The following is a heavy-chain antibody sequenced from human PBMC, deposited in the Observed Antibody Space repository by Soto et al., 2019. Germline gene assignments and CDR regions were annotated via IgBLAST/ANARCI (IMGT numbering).Heavy chain of an antibody. Sequence: SETLSLTCNVSGASLSRYYCSWIRQPPGKGLEWIGRIYATGDTDYNPSLKSRISRSVDMSKKQFSLTLRSVTAADTAIYYCVRGGTKNLRDRFEPWGRGILVTVSS. CDR1: GASLSRYY. D-gene: IGHD1-26*01. J-gene: IGHJ5*02. CDR3: VRGGTKNLRDRFEP. CDR2: IYATGDT. V-gene: IGHV4-4*07.